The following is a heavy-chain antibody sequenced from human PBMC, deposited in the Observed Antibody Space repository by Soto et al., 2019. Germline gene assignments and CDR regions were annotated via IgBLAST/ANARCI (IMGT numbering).Heavy chain of an antibody. CDR1: GYSFTSYW. CDR3: ARGLDYYDSSGYYPSPYNWFDP. Sequence: PGESLKISCKGSGYSFTSYWIGWVRQMPGKGLEWMGIIYPGDSDTRYSPSFQGQVTISADKSISTAYLQWSSLKASDTAMYYCARGLDYYDSSGYYPSPYNWFDPWGQGTLVTV. V-gene: IGHV5-51*01. J-gene: IGHJ5*02. D-gene: IGHD3-22*01. CDR2: IYPGDSDT.